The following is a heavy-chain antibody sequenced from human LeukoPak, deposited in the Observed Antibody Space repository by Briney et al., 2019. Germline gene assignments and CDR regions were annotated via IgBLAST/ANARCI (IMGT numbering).Heavy chain of an antibody. CDR3: AREPHDYGAVPGI. Sequence: ASETLSLTCTVSGGSISNYYWSWIRQPPGKGLEWIGYIYYSGSTNYKPSLKSRVTISVDTSQNQFSLKLSSVTAADTAVYYCAREPHDYGAVPGIWGQGTMVTVSS. CDR1: GGSISNYY. V-gene: IGHV4-59*01. J-gene: IGHJ3*02. D-gene: IGHD4-17*01. CDR2: IYYSGST.